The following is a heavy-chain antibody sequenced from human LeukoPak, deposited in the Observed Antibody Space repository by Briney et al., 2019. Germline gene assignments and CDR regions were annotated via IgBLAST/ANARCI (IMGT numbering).Heavy chain of an antibody. D-gene: IGHD3-10*01. CDR2: ISSSSSYI. CDR1: GFTFSSYS. CDR3: ARVFMVRGVFDY. Sequence: GGSLRLSCAASGFTFSSYSMNWVRQAPGKGLEWVSSISSSSSYIYYADSVKGRFTISRDNSKNTLYLQMNSLRAEDTAVYYCARVFMVRGVFDYWGQGTLVTVSS. V-gene: IGHV3-21*04. J-gene: IGHJ4*02.